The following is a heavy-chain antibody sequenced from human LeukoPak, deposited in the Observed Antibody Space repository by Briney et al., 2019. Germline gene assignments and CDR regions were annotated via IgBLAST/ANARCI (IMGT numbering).Heavy chain of an antibody. J-gene: IGHJ4*02. D-gene: IGHD4-11*01. CDR3: ARVPTATLYYFDY. CDR1: GFTFSDYY. CDR2: ISSSGSTI. V-gene: IGHV3-11*04. Sequence: GGSLRLSCAASGFTFSDYYMSWIRQAPGKGLEWVSYISSSGSTIYYADSVEGRFTISRDNAKNSLYLQMNSLRAEDTAVYYCARVPTATLYYFDYWGQGTLVTVSS.